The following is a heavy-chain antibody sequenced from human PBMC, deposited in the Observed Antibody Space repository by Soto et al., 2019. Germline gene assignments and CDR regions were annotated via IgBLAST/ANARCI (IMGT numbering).Heavy chain of an antibody. J-gene: IGHJ4*02. CDR3: VRDRYSRGWYDLHY. CDR1: GFTFSSYG. D-gene: IGHD6-13*01. Sequence: GGSLRPACAASGFTFSSYGMHWVRQAPGKGLEWAAVIWYDGSNKYYADSVKGRFTISRDNSKNTLYLQMNSLRAEDTAVYYCVRDRYSRGWYDLHYWGQGTLVSGSS. CDR2: IWYDGSNK. V-gene: IGHV3-33*01.